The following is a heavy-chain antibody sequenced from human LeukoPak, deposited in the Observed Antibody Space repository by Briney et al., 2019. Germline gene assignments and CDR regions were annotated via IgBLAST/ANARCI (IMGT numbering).Heavy chain of an antibody. CDR1: GFTFSSYA. CDR2: IYSGGST. Sequence: GGSLRLSCAGSGFTFSSYAMSWVRQAPGKGLEWVSVIYSGGSTYYADSVKGRFTISRDNSKNTLYLQMNSLRAEDTAVYYCARDSTRGSFDYWGQGTLVTVSS. D-gene: IGHD2-15*01. J-gene: IGHJ4*02. CDR3: ARDSTRGSFDY. V-gene: IGHV3-66*01.